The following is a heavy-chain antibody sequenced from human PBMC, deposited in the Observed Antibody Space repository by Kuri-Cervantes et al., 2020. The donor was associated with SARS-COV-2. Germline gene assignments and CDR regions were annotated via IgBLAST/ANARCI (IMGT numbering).Heavy chain of an antibody. D-gene: IGHD3-22*01. V-gene: IGHV3-15*01. J-gene: IGHJ4*02. Sequence: ETLSLTCAASGFTFSNAWMSWVRQAPGKGLEWVGRIKSKTDGGTTDYAAPVKGRFTISRDDSKNTLYLQMNSLKTEDTAVYYCAKDLRGYSSGYYLYFDYWGQGTLVTVSS. CDR3: AKDLRGYSSGYYLYFDY. CDR1: GFTFSNAW. CDR2: IKSKTDGGTT.